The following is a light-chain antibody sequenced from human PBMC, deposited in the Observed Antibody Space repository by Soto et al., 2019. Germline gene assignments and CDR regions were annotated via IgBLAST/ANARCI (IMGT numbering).Light chain of an antibody. CDR1: SSDVGGYNY. J-gene: IGLJ1*01. Sequence: QSALTQPASVSGSPGQSITISCTGISSDVGGYNYVSWYQQHPGKAPKLMIYDVSNRPSGVSNRFSGSKSGNTASLTISGLQAEDEADYYCSSYTSSSTSVFGNGTKVTVL. CDR2: DVS. CDR3: SSYTSSSTSV. V-gene: IGLV2-14*01.